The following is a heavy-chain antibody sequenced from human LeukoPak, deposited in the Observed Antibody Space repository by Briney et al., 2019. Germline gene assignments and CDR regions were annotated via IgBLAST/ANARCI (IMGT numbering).Heavy chain of an antibody. D-gene: IGHD2-15*01. CDR1: GFTFDDYG. J-gene: IGHJ3*02. Sequence: SGGSLRLSCAASGFTFDDYGMSWVRQAPGKGLEWVSGINWNGGSTGYADSVKGRFTISRDNAKNSLYLQMNSLRAEDTALYYCAREGGYCSGGSCYSDAFDIWGQGTMVTVSS. CDR3: AREGGYCSGGSCYSDAFDI. V-gene: IGHV3-20*04. CDR2: INWNGGST.